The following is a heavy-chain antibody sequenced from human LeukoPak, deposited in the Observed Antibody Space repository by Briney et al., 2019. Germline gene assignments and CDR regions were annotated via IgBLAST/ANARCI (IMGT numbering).Heavy chain of an antibody. CDR3: AELGITMIGGV. D-gene: IGHD3-10*02. CDR1: GFTFSSYE. CDR2: ISSSGSTI. V-gene: IGHV3-48*03. J-gene: IGHJ6*04. Sequence: GGSLRLSCAASGFTFSSYEMNWVRQAPGKGLEWGSYISSSGSTIYYADSVKGRCTISRDNAKNSLYLQMNSLRAEDTAVYYCAELGITMIGGVWGKGTTVTISS.